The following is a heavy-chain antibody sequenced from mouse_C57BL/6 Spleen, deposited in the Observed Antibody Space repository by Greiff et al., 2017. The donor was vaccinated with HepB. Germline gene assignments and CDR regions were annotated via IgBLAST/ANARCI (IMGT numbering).Heavy chain of an antibody. CDR1: GYTFTSYW. CDR3: AREGRDVPFAY. CDR2: IYPGSGST. D-gene: IGHD3-3*01. J-gene: IGHJ3*01. V-gene: IGHV1-55*01. Sequence: QVHVKQPGAELVKPGASVKMSCKASGYTFTSYWITWVKQRPGQGLEWIGDIYPGSGSTNYNEKFKSKATLTVDTSSSTAYMQLSSLTSEDSAVYYCAREGRDVPFAYWGQGTLVTVSA.